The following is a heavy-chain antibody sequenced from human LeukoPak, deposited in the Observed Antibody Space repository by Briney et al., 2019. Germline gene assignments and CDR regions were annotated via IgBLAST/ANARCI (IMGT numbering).Heavy chain of an antibody. J-gene: IGHJ6*03. CDR1: GFTFSSYS. D-gene: IGHD4-17*01. V-gene: IGHV3-21*01. CDR3: ARGILRYYYMDV. Sequence: KPGGSLRLSCAASGFTFSSYSMNWVRQAPGKGLEWVSSISSSSSYIYYADSVKGRFTISRDNAKNSLYLQMNSLRAEDTAVYYCARGILRYYYMDVWGKGTTVTTSS. CDR2: ISSSSSYI.